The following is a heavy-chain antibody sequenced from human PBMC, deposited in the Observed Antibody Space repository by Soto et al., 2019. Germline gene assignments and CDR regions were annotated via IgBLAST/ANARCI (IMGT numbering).Heavy chain of an antibody. D-gene: IGHD3-22*01. CDR2: ISASSRTM. J-gene: IGHJ6*02. V-gene: IGHV3-48*01. Sequence: GGSLRLCCAASGFIFTTYSMNWVRPAPGKGLEWISHISASSRTMFYADSVKGRFTISRDNAKNSLYLQMNSLRAEDTAVYYCARSYYDSSASYASYGMDVWGQGTTVTVSS. CDR3: ARSYYDSSASYASYGMDV. CDR1: GFIFTTYS.